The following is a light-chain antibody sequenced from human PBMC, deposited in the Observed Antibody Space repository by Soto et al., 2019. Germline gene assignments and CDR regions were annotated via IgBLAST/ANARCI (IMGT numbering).Light chain of an antibody. CDR1: QSVSSNY. Sequence: EIVLTQSPGILSLSPGERATLSCRASQSVSSNYLAWYQQKPGQAPSLLIFGASNRAADIPDRFSGSGSGTDFTLTISRLEPEDFAVYFCQQYGSSVKTFGQGTKVELK. V-gene: IGKV3-20*01. CDR3: QQYGSSVKT. J-gene: IGKJ1*01. CDR2: GAS.